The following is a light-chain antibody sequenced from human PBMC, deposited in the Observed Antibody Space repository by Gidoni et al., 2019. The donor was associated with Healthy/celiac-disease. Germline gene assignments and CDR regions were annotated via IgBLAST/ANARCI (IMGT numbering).Light chain of an antibody. V-gene: IGLV3-1*01. J-gene: IGLJ2*01. CDR1: KLGDKY. CDR2: QDS. CDR3: QAWDSSTVV. Sequence: SYELTQPPSVSVSPGQTASITCSGDKLGDKYACWYQQKPGQSPVLVIYQDSKRPSGIPERFSGSNSGNTAPLTISGTQAMDEADYYCQAWDSSTVVFGGGTTLTVL.